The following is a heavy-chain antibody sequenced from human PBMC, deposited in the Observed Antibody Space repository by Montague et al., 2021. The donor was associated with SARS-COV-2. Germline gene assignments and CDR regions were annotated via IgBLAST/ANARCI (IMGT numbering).Heavy chain of an antibody. J-gene: IGHJ6*03. D-gene: IGHD3-10*01. Sequence: SETLSLTCAVHGGSFSTYSWNWIRQPPGKGLEWIGVIHHGGSTNYNPSLKSRVTISAASSKNHFSLKLTSVAAADTAVYYCARLVDGVVPSPILGVGPYEADCYIDVWGKGTTVTVSS. CDR1: GGSFSTYS. V-gene: IGHV4-34*01. CDR2: IHHGGST. CDR3: ARLVDGVVPSPILGVGPYEADCYIDV.